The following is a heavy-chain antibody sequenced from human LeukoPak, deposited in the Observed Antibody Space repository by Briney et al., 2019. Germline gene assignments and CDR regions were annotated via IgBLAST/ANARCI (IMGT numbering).Heavy chain of an antibody. CDR1: GGSFSGYY. V-gene: IGHV4-34*01. Sequence: SETLSLTCAVYGGSFSGYYWSWIRQPPGKGLEWIGEIYHSGSTNYNPSLKSRVTISVDTSKNQFSLKLSSVTAADTAVYYCARDVGGGPWGQGTLVTVSS. D-gene: IGHD2-15*01. J-gene: IGHJ5*02. CDR3: ARDVGGGP. CDR2: IYHSGST.